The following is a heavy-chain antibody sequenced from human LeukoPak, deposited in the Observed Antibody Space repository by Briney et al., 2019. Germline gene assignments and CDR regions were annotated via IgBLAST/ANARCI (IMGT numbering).Heavy chain of an antibody. D-gene: IGHD3-22*01. CDR1: GYTFTNYD. CDR2: MNPSSGGS. Sequence: ASVKVSCKASGYTFTNYDINWVRQAPGQGLEWVGWMNPSSGGSVYAENFQGRVTMTRDTSTSTVYMELSSLRSEDTAVYYCATDIPYYDSSGYLCPDSWGQGTLVTVSS. V-gene: IGHV1-8*01. J-gene: IGHJ5*02. CDR3: ATDIPYYDSSGYLCPDS.